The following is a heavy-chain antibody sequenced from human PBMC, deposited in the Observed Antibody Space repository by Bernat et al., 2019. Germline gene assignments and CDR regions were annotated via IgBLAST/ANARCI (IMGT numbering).Heavy chain of an antibody. V-gene: IGHV3-33*01. CDR1: GFTFSSYG. D-gene: IGHD6-13*01. CDR2: IWYDGSNK. CDR3: ERLGSRWSLDY. J-gene: IGHJ4*02. Sequence: QVQLVESGGGVVQPGRSLRLSCAASGFTFSSYGMHWVRQAPGKGLEWVAVIWYDGSNKYYADSVKGRFTISRDNSKNTMHMQMNSLRVEDTAVYYCERLGSRWSLDYWGQGTLLTVSS.